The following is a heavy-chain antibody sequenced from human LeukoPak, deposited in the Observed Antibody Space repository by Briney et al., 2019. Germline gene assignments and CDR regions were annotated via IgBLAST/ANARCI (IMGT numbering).Heavy chain of an antibody. CDR3: ARQGEDSGYVVHSDH. CDR1: GYSFTSYW. CDR2: IFPGDSDT. Sequence: RGESLKISCQGSGYSFTSYWIGWVRQMPGKGLEWVGIIFPGDSDTRYSPSFQGQVTISADKSISTAYLQWSSLKASDTAMYYCARQGEDSGYVVHSDHWGQGTLVTVSS. V-gene: IGHV5-51*01. J-gene: IGHJ4*02. D-gene: IGHD5-12*01.